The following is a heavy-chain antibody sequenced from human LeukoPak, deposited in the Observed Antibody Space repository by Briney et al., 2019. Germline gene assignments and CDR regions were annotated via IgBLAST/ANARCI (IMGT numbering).Heavy chain of an antibody. CDR3: ARACDSSSWYEDAFDI. D-gene: IGHD6-13*01. CDR1: GFTFSSYW. CDR2: IKQDGSEK. V-gene: IGHV3-7*01. Sequence: GGSLRLSCAASGFTFSSYWMSWVRQAPGKGLEWVANIKQDGSEKYYVDSVKGRFTISRDNAKNSLYLQMNSLRAEDTAVYYCARACDSSSWYEDAFDIWGQGTMVTVSS. J-gene: IGHJ3*02.